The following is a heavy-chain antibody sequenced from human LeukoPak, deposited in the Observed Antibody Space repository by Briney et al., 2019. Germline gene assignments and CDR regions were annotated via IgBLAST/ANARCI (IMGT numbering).Heavy chain of an antibody. CDR1: GYTFTSYD. Sequence: ASVKVSCKASGYTFTSYDVNWVQQATGQGLEWMGWMNPISGDTGYALKFQGRVTMSRNTSISTAYMELSSLRSEDTAVYYCARADSSGYSVDYWGQGTLVTVSS. D-gene: IGHD3-22*01. CDR3: ARADSSGYSVDY. J-gene: IGHJ4*02. V-gene: IGHV1-8*01. CDR2: MNPISGDT.